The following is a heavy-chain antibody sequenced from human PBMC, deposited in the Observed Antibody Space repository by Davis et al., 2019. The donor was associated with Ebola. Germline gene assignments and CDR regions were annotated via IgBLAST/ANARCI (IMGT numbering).Heavy chain of an antibody. CDR1: GFTLTNYA. V-gene: IGHV1-3*01. CDR3: ARDSFGYNSGWYADY. J-gene: IGHJ4*02. CDR2: VHGGNGNT. Sequence: AASVKVSCKASGFTLTNYAIHWVRQAPGQRLEWMGWVHGGNGNTKYSQRFQGRVTITTDTSASTVYLDLTSLRSDDTAVFYCARDSFGYNSGWYADYWGPGSLVTVSS. D-gene: IGHD6-19*01.